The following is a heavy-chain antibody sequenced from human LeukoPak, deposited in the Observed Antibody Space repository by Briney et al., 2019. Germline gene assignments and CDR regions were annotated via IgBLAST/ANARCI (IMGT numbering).Heavy chain of an antibody. J-gene: IGHJ6*02. CDR1: GYTFTSYD. CDR3: ASLRQQLVLGYYYYGMDV. V-gene: IGHV1-8*01. CDR2: MNSNSGNT. D-gene: IGHD6-13*01. Sequence: RGASVKVSCKASGYTFTSYDINWVRQATGQGLEWMGWMNSNSGNTGFAQKFQGRVTMTRNTSISTAYMELSSLRSEDTAVYYCASLRQQLVLGYYYYGMDVWGQGTTVTVSS.